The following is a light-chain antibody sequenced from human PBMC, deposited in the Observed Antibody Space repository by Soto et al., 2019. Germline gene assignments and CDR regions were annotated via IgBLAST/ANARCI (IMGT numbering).Light chain of an antibody. CDR3: SSYTSIDTLVI. V-gene: IGLV2-14*03. CDR2: DVS. Sequence: QSALTQPASVSGSPGQSITISCTGTSSDVGGYNYVSWYQHHPGKAPKLMIYDVSSRPSGVSNRFSGSKSGNTASLTISGLQAEDEADYYCSSYTSIDTLVILGGGTKLTVL. CDR1: SSDVGGYNY. J-gene: IGLJ2*01.